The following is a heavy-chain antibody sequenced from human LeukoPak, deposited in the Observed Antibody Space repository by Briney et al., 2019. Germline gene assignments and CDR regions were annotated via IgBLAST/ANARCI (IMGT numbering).Heavy chain of an antibody. D-gene: IGHD3-10*01. CDR3: ARDSGNYYGSGSPPFDY. Sequence: GASVKVSCKASGYTFTSYGISWVRPAPGQGLERMGWISAYNGNTNYAQKLQGRVTMTTDTSTSTAYMELRSLRSDDTAVYYCARDSGNYYGSGSPPFDYWGQGTLVTVSS. V-gene: IGHV1-18*04. CDR2: ISAYNGNT. J-gene: IGHJ4*02. CDR1: GYTFTSYG.